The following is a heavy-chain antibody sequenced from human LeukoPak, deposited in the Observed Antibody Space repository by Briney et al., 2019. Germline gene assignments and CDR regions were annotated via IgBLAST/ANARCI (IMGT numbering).Heavy chain of an antibody. J-gene: IGHJ4*02. Sequence: ASVKVSCKASGYAFTDYYMHWVRQAPGQGLEWMGWINSNSGGTNYAQKFQGRVTMTRDTSISTAYMELSSLRSDDTAVYYCARVLVPAGGGVVDYWGQGTLVTVSS. CDR3: ARVLVPAGGGVVDY. D-gene: IGHD3-16*01. V-gene: IGHV1-2*02. CDR1: GYAFTDYY. CDR2: INSNSGGT.